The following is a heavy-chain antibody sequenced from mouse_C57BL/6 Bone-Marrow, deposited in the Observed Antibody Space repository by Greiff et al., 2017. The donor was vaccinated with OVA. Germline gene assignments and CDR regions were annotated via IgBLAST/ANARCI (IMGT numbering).Heavy chain of an antibody. V-gene: IGHV5-4*01. CDR1: GFTFSSYA. Sequence: EVHLVESGGGLVKPGGSLKLSCAASGFTFSSYAMSWVRQTPEKRLEWVATISDGGSYTYYPDNVKGRFTISRDNAKNNLYLQMSHLKSEDTAMYYCAREANWDPYYAMDYWGQGTSVTVSS. D-gene: IGHD4-1*01. J-gene: IGHJ4*01. CDR2: ISDGGSYT. CDR3: AREANWDPYYAMDY.